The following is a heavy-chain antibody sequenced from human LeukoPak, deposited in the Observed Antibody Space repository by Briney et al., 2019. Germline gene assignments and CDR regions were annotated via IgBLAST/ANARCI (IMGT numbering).Heavy chain of an antibody. CDR1: GGSISSYY. CDR3: ARDYYDSSGYYFNWFDP. D-gene: IGHD3-22*01. V-gene: IGHV4-59*01. Sequence: PSETLFLTCTVSGGSISSYYWSWIRQPPGKGLEWIGYIYYGGSTNYNPPLKSRVTISVDTSKNQFSLKLSSVTAADTAVYYCARDYYDSSGYYFNWFDPWGQGTLVTVSS. CDR2: IYYGGST. J-gene: IGHJ5*02.